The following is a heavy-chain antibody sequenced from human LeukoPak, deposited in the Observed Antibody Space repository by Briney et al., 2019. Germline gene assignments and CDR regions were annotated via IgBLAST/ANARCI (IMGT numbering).Heavy chain of an antibody. CDR2: ITAFNVNT. D-gene: IGHD4-17*01. CDR1: GYTFTNYG. V-gene: IGHV1-18*01. Sequence: ASVKVSCKASGYTFTNYGISWVRQAPGQGLEWMGWITAFNVNTNFAQKFQGRLTMTRDTSTNTAYMELRGLRSDDTAVYYCASRPDYGDPLPADYWGQGTLVTVSS. J-gene: IGHJ4*02. CDR3: ASRPDYGDPLPADY.